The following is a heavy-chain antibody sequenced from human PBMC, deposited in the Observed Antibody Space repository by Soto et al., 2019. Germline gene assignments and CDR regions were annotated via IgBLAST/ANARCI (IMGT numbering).Heavy chain of an antibody. D-gene: IGHD3-3*01. CDR3: ARVSAGVRYYDFWSGYLDV. CDR2: IIPIFGTA. J-gene: IGHJ6*02. Sequence: GPPVKVSCKASGGTFSSYAISWVRQAPGQGLEWMGGIIPIFGTANYAQKFQGRVTITADESTSTAYMELSSLRSEDTAVYYCARVSAGVRYYDFWSGYLDVWGQGTTVTVSS. V-gene: IGHV1-69*13. CDR1: GGTFSSYA.